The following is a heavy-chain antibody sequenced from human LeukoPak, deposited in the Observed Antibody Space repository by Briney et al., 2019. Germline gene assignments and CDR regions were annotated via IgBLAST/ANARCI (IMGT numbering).Heavy chain of an antibody. CDR2: IKQDGTEK. D-gene: IGHD3-10*01. V-gene: IGHV3-7*01. CDR1: GFTFTTYW. J-gene: IGHJ3*02. CDR3: ARDRLLWFGESAFDI. Sequence: GGSLRLSCTASGFTFTTYWMSWVRHPPGRGLEWVANIKQDGTEKYYVDSVKGRFTISRDNAKNSLYLQMNSLRAEDTAVYYCARDRLLWFGESAFDIWGQGTMVTVSS.